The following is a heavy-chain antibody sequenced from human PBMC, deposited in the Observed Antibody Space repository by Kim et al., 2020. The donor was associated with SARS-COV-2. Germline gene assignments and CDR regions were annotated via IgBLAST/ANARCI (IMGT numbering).Heavy chain of an antibody. J-gene: IGHJ4*02. Sequence: GGSLRLSCAASGFTFSSYAMHWVRQAPGKGLEWVAVISYDGSNKYYADSVKGRFTISRDNSKNTLYLQMNSLRAEDTAVYYCARDLEATVTTRGGFDYWGQGTLVTVSS. D-gene: IGHD4-17*01. V-gene: IGHV3-30*04. CDR2: ISYDGSNK. CDR3: ARDLEATVTTRGGFDY. CDR1: GFTFSSYA.